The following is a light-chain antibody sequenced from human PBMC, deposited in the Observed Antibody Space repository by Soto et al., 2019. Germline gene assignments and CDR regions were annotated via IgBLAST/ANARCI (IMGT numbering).Light chain of an antibody. Sequence: DIHMTESPSSLSASLGDRVTITCRASQSISNFLNWFQQKPGKAPKLLIYKASTLKSGVPSRFSGSGSGTEFTLTISSLQPDDFATYYCQHYNSYSEAFGQGTKVDIK. J-gene: IGKJ1*01. CDR1: QSISNF. CDR2: KAS. CDR3: QHYNSYSEA. V-gene: IGKV1-5*03.